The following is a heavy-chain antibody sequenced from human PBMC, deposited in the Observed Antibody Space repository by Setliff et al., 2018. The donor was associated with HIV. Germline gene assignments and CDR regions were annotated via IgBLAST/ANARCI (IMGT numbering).Heavy chain of an antibody. D-gene: IGHD3-10*01. Sequence: GASVKVSCKAFGYTFSTNAIHWVRQAPGQRLEWMGYINAGDDNTRYSEKFQGRVTITRDTSANTAYMELSSLTPEDTAIYFCARALSYGSGTYSAAGFWGQGTLVTVSS. CDR2: INAGDDNT. CDR1: GYTFSTNA. V-gene: IGHV1-3*01. CDR3: ARALSYGSGTYSAAGF. J-gene: IGHJ4*02.